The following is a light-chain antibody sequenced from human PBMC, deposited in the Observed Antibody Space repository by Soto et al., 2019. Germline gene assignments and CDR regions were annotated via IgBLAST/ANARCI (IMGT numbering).Light chain of an antibody. CDR3: QQTYTSPYT. CDR2: AAS. Sequence: DTQITHSLSSLSASVGDRVTLTCRSSQNSSDYLNWYLQKPGKAPKLLIYAASTLQSGVPSRFRGSGSGTDFSLTISSLQPEDFATYYCQQTYTSPYTFGQGTKVDIK. J-gene: IGKJ2*01. CDR1: QNSSDY. V-gene: IGKV1-39*01.